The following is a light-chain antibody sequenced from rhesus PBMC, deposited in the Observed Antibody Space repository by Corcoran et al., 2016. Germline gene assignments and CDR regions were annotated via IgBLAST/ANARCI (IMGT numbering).Light chain of an antibody. V-gene: IGKV1-37*01. Sequence: DIQMTQSPSSLSASVGDTVTITCRASQGISNYLAWYQQKPGKAPKSLLYYASNFESGVPSRFSGSGYGTDFTLTISSLQPEDFAIYYVQQYNSAPPTFGQGTKVEIK. CDR2: YAS. J-gene: IGKJ1*01. CDR3: QQYNSAPPT. CDR1: QGISNY.